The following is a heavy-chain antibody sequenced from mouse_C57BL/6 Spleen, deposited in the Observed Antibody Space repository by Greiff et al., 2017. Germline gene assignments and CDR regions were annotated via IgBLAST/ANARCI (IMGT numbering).Heavy chain of an antibody. CDR1: GYTFTDYY. D-gene: IGHD1-1*01. CDR2: INPYNGGT. CDR3: ARSLTRVVPDY. V-gene: IGHV1-19*01. J-gene: IGHJ2*01. Sequence: VQLQQSGPVLVKPGASVKMSCKASGYTFTDYYMNWVKQSHGKSLEWIGVINPYNGGTSYNQKFKGKATLTVDKSSSTAYMELNSLTSEDSAVYYCARSLTRVVPDYWGQGTTLTVSS.